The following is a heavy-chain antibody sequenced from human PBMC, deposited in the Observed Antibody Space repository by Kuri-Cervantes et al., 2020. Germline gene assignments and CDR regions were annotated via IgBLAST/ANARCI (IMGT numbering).Heavy chain of an antibody. Sequence: GESLKISCAASGFTFSSYAMSWVRQAPGKGLEWVAVISYDGSNKYYADSVKGRFTISRDNSKNTLYLQMNSLRAEDTAVYYCAKDRVYYYDSSDLYGMDVWGQGTTVTVSS. V-gene: IGHV3-30*18. J-gene: IGHJ6*02. CDR1: GFTFSSYA. CDR2: ISYDGSNK. D-gene: IGHD3-22*01. CDR3: AKDRVYYYDSSDLYGMDV.